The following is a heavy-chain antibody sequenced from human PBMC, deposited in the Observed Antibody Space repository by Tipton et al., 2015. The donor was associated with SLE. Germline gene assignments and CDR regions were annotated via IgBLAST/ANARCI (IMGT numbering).Heavy chain of an antibody. CDR1: GGSISSGSYY. CDR2: IYTSGST. D-gene: IGHD3-22*01. J-gene: IGHJ4*02. V-gene: IGHV4-61*09. Sequence: LRLSCTVSGGSISSGSYYWSWIRQPAGKGLEWIGHIYTSGSTNYNPSLKSRVTISVDTSKNQFSLKLSSVTAADTAVYYCARQSPYDSSGYNDYWGQGTLVTVSS. CDR3: ARQSPYDSSGYNDY.